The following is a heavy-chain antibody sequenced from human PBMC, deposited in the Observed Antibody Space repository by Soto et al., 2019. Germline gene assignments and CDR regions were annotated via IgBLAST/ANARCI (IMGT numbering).Heavy chain of an antibody. CDR3: ARSAKKTWLPDF. CDR1: GFSFIDYS. CDR2: INAGNGNT. V-gene: IGHV1-3*01. D-gene: IGHD5-12*01. Sequence: GASVKVSCKASGFSFIDYSILWVRQAPGQSLEWQGWINAGNGNTKYSHKFQDRVTITSDTSATTTYMELRSLRSEDTAVFYCARSAKKTWLPDFWGQGTLVTVSS. J-gene: IGHJ1*01.